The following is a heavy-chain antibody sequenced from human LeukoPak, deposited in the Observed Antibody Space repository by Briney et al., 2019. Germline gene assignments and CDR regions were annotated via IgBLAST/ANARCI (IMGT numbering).Heavy chain of an antibody. J-gene: IGHJ4*02. CDR3: ARVRGDTAMVTDY. V-gene: IGHV3-7*01. Sequence: PGGSLRLSCAASGFTFSSYWMSWVRQAPGKGLEWVANIKQDGSEKYYVDSVKGRFTISRDNAKNSLYLQMNSLRAEDTAVYYCARVRGDTAMVTDYWGQGTLVTVSS. CDR1: GFTFSSYW. D-gene: IGHD5-18*01. CDR2: IKQDGSEK.